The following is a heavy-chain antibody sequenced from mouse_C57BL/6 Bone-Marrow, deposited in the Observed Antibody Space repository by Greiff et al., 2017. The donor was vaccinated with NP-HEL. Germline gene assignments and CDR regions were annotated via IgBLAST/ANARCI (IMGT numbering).Heavy chain of an antibody. CDR2: ISSRSSTI. J-gene: IGHJ2*01. CDR1: GFTFSDYG. Sequence: EVMLVESGGGLVKPGGSLKLSCAASGFTFSDYGMHWVRQAPEKGLEWVAYISSRSSTIYYADTVKGRFTISRDNAKNTLFLQMTSLRSEDTAMYYCANDYFDYWGQGTTLTVSS. CDR3: ANDYFDY. V-gene: IGHV5-17*01.